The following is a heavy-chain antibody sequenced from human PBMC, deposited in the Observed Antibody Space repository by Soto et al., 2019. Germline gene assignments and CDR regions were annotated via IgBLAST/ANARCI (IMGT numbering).Heavy chain of an antibody. CDR3: ARTGDGHHDFLDY. Sequence: DLEESGGGLVHPGGSLRLSCAASGFTFSSYWMNWVRQAPGKGLEWVANIDEDGSEYNDAESVRGRFTISRDNAKNTLYLQRNSLRAADTAVYYCARTGDGHHDFLDYWGQGILVSVAS. CDR2: IDEDGSEY. J-gene: IGHJ4*02. CDR1: GFTFSSYW. D-gene: IGHD1-1*01. V-gene: IGHV3-7*01.